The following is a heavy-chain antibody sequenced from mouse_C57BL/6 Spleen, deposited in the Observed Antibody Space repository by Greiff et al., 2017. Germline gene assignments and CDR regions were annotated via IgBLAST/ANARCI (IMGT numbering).Heavy chain of an antibody. D-gene: IGHD2-4*01. CDR3: AFYYDYDEDYFDY. J-gene: IGHJ2*01. CDR1: GYTFTSYG. Sequence: VQLQQSGAELARPGASVKLSCKASGYTFTSYGISWVKQRTGQGLEWIGEIYPRSGNTYYNEQFKGKATLTADKSSSTAYMELRSLTSEDSEVYFCAFYYDYDEDYFDYWGQGTTLTVSS. CDR2: IYPRSGNT. V-gene: IGHV1-81*01.